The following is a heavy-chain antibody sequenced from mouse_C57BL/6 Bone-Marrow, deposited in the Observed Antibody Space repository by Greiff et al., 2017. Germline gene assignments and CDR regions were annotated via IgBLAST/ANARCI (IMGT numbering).Heavy chain of an antibody. V-gene: IGHV1-55*01. CDR2: IYPGSGST. CDR3: ARLPSYGSSYGYVDV. J-gene: IGHJ1*03. Sequence: QVQLQQPGAELVKPGASVKMSCKASGYTFTSYWITWVQQRPGQGLEWIGDIYPGSGSTKYNEKFKSKAHLAVDTSSSTAYMQLSSLTSEDSAFYYCARLPSYGSSYGYVDVWGTGTTVTVSS. CDR1: GYTFTSYW. D-gene: IGHD1-1*01.